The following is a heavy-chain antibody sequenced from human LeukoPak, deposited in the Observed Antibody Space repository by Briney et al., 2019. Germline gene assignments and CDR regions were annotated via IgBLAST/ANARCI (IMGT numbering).Heavy chain of an antibody. CDR2: IYYSGST. J-gene: IGHJ3*02. CDR1: GCTISRYD. CDR3: ARAYTIFGVVIPSGAFDI. D-gene: IGHD3-3*01. Sequence: SETLSLTCTVSGCTISRYDCSWIRQPPGKGLEWIGYIYYSGSTNYNPSLKSRVTISVDTSKNQFSLKLSSVTAADTAVYYCARAYTIFGVVIPSGAFDIWGQGTMVSVSS. V-gene: IGHV4-59*01.